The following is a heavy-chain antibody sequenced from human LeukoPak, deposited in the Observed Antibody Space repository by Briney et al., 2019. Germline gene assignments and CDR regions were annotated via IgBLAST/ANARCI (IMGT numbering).Heavy chain of an antibody. CDR2: IYYSGST. CDR3: ARRSGYSGYDGGRFDY. V-gene: IGHV4-59*08. J-gene: IGHJ4*02. CDR1: GFSFNSHA. Sequence: GSLRLSCAASGFSFNSHAMSWIRQPPGKGLEWIGYIYYSGSTNYNPSLKSRVTISVDTSKNQFSLKLSSVTAADTAVYYCARRSGYSGYDGGRFDYWGQGTLVTVSS. D-gene: IGHD5-12*01.